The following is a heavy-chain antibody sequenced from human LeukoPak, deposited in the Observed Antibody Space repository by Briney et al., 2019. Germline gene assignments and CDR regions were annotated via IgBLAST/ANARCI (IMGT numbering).Heavy chain of an antibody. V-gene: IGHV3-53*01. CDR2: IYSGGST. CDR3: AREGDGYNSYYFDY. D-gene: IGHD5-24*01. CDR1: GFTVSSNY. J-gene: IGHJ4*02. Sequence: PGGSLRLSCAASGFTVSSNYMSWVRQAPGKGLEWVSVIYSGGSTYYADSVKGRFTISRDNSKNTLYLQMNSLRAEDTAVYYCAREGDGYNSYYFDYWGQGTLVTVSS.